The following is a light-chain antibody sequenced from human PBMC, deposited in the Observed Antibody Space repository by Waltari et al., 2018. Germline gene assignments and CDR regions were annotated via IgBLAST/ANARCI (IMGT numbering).Light chain of an antibody. CDR3: QTGGHGTWV. CDR1: SGHSTNI. Sequence: QLVLTQSPSASASLGASVKLTCTLSSGHSTNIIAWLQQQPEKGPRYLMNVNSDGSHNKGVGVPDRFSGSGSGAERYLTISSLQSEDEADYYCQTGGHGTWVFGGGTRLTVL. V-gene: IGLV4-69*01. J-gene: IGLJ3*02. CDR2: VNSDGSH.